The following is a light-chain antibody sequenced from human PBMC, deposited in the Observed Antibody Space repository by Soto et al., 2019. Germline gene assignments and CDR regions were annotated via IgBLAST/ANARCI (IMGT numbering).Light chain of an antibody. CDR1: QTVRNNY. J-gene: IGKJ5*01. V-gene: IGKV3-20*01. CDR3: QQYGSSPPTT. CDR2: GAS. Sequence: EFVLTQSPGPLSLSPGERATLSCRASQTVRNNYLAWYQQKPGQAPRLLIYGASSRATGIPDRFSGSGSGTHFTLTISRLEPEDFAVYYCQQYGSSPPTTFGQGTRLEIK.